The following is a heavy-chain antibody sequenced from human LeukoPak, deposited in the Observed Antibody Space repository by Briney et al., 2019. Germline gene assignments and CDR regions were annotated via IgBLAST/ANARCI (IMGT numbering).Heavy chain of an antibody. CDR2: LSGSGGNT. V-gene: IGHV3-23*01. CDR3: AEGSYYYDSADYFDY. D-gene: IGHD3-22*01. J-gene: IGHJ4*02. CDR1: GFTFSSYA. Sequence: GGSRRLSCAASGFTFSSYAMSWVRQAPGKGLEWVSTLSGSGGNTYYADSVKGRVTISGDNSKNTLYLQMNSLRAEDTAVYHCAEGSYYYDSADYFDYWGQGTLVTVSS.